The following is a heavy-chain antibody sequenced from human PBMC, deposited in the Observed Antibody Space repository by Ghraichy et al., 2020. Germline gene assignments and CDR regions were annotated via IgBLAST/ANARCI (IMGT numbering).Heavy chain of an antibody. Sequence: GESLNISCAASGFTFSSYWIHWVRQAPGKGLLWVSRINSDGSSTTYADSVKGRFTISRDNAKNTLYLQMNSLRAEDTAVYYCARRGAVGAAFDIWGQGTMVTVSS. V-gene: IGHV3-74*01. CDR1: GFTFSSYW. D-gene: IGHD1-26*01. CDR2: INSDGSST. J-gene: IGHJ3*02. CDR3: ARRGAVGAAFDI.